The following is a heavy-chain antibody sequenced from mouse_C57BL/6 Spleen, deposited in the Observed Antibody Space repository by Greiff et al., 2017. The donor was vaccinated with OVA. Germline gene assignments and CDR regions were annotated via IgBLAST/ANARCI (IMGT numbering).Heavy chain of an antibody. CDR2: ISSGSSTI. CDR1: GFTFSDYG. J-gene: IGHJ3*01. CDR3: AWSRQLRLPFAY. Sequence: EVKLMESGGGLVKPGGSLKLSCAASGFTFSDYGMHWVRQAPEKGLEWVAYISSGSSTIYYADTVKGRFTISRDNAKNTLFLQMTSLRSENTAMYYFAWSRQLRLPFAYWGQGTLVTVSA. V-gene: IGHV5-17*01. D-gene: IGHD3-2*02.